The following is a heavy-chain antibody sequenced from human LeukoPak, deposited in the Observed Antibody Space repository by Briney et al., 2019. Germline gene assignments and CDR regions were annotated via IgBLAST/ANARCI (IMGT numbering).Heavy chain of an antibody. D-gene: IGHD1-26*01. CDR2: IYYSGST. Sequence: SETLSLTCAVYGGSFSGYYWSWIRQPPGKGLEWIGYIYYSGSTNYNPSLKSRVTISVDTSKNQFSLKLSSVTAADTAVYYCAGLVGATSLDYWGQGTLVTVSS. V-gene: IGHV4-59*01. CDR1: GGSFSGYY. CDR3: AGLVGATSLDY. J-gene: IGHJ4*02.